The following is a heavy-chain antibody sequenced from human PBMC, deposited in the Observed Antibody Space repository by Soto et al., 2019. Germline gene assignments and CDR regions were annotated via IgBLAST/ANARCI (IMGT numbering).Heavy chain of an antibody. V-gene: IGHV1-3*01. J-gene: IGHJ6*03. CDR1: GYTFTSYA. D-gene: IGHD6-19*01. CDR2: INAGNGNT. CDR3: ARDVSRGWSKGGYYYYYYMDV. Sequence: ASVKVSCKASGYTFTSYAMHWVRQAPGQRLEWLGWINAGNGNTKYSQKFQGRVTITRDTSASTAYMELSSLRSEDTAVYYCARDVSRGWSKGGYYYYYYMDVWGKGTTVTV.